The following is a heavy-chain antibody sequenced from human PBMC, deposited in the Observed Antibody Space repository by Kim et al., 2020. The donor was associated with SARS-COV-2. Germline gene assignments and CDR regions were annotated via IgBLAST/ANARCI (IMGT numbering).Heavy chain of an antibody. CDR3: ARDGCSSTSCMDV. J-gene: IGHJ6*02. CDR2: ISFIGNT. V-gene: IGHV4-59*13. D-gene: IGHD2-2*01. CDR1: GASISSYY. Sequence: SETLSLTCNVSGASISSYYWSWIRQPPGKGLEWIGYISFIGNTNYNPSLKSRVTISVDTSKNQFSLKVSSVTAADTAVYYCARDGCSSTSCMDVWGQGTT.